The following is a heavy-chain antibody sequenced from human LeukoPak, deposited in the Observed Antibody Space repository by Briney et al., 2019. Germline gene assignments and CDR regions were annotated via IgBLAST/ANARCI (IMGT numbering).Heavy chain of an antibody. D-gene: IGHD1/OR15-1a*01. J-gene: IGHJ4*02. CDR3: AREWEQD. Sequence: PGGSLRLSCAASGFTVSSNYMSWVRQAPGKGLEWVSVIYSGGSTYYADSVKGRFTISRDNSMNQLYLQMTSLRAEDTAVYYCAREWEQDWGQGTLVTVSS. CDR1: GFTVSSNY. V-gene: IGHV3-53*01. CDR2: IYSGGST.